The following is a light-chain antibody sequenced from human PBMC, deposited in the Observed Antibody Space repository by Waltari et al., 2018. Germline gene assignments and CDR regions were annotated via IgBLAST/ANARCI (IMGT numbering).Light chain of an antibody. J-gene: IGKJ1*01. CDR2: GAS. Sequence: ELVLTQSPGTLSLSPGESATLSCRAIQSVSRSVAWYQQKPGQAPRLLIYGASSRATGVPDRFSGSGSGTDFSLTISRLEPEDFAVYYCQHYVRLPVSFGQGTKVEIK. V-gene: IGKV3-20*01. CDR1: QSVSRS. CDR3: QHYVRLPVS.